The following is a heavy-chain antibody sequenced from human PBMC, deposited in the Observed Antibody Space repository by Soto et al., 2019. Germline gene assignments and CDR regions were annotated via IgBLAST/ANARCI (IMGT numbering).Heavy chain of an antibody. V-gene: IGHV1-3*01. CDR2: INAGNGNT. D-gene: IGHD3-22*01. J-gene: IGHJ2*01. CDR1: GYTFTSYA. CDR3: ARDRYYHDGSGLYWYFDL. Sequence: QVQLVQSGAEVKKPGASVKVSCKASGYTFTSYAMYWVRQAPGQGLEWMGWINAGNGNTKYSQKFQGRVTITRDTSASTAYMELSSLRSEDTAVYYCARDRYYHDGSGLYWYFDLWGRGTLVTVSS.